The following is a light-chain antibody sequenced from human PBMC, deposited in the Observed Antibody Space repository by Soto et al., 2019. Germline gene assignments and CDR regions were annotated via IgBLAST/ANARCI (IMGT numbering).Light chain of an antibody. J-gene: IGLJ2*01. CDR3: RSDDV. CDR1: SSNIGAGHD. V-gene: IGLV1-40*01. CDR2: VNT. Sequence: QSVLTQPPSVSGAPGQRVTISCIGSSSNIGAGHDVHWYQQLPGTAPKLLIYVNTNRPSGVPDRFSGSKSGTSASLAITGVQAEDEADYYCRSDDVFGTGTKLTVL.